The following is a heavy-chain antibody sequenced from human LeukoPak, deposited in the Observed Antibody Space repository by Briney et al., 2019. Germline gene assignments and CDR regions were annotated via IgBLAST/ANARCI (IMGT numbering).Heavy chain of an antibody. V-gene: IGHV4-4*02. D-gene: IGHD2-15*01. Sequence: SETLSLTCAVSGGCISSSNWWSWVRQPPGKGLEWIGEIYHSGSTNYNPSLKSRVTISVDKSKNQFSLKLSSVTAADTAVYYCARGHGVVVAAGLGGFDPWGQGTLVTVSS. CDR3: ARGHGVVVAAGLGGFDP. CDR1: GGCISSSNW. CDR2: IYHSGST. J-gene: IGHJ5*02.